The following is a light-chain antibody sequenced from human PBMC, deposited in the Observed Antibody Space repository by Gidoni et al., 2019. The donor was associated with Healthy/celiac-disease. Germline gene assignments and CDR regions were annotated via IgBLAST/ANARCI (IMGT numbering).Light chain of an antibody. CDR2: EAS. Sequence: PSLSPGDRATLSCRASQSVSSYLAWYQQKPGQAPRLLIYEASNRATGIPARCSGSGSGTDFTLTISSLEPEDFAVYYCQQRSNWPFLTFGGGTKVEIK. CDR3: QQRSNWPFLT. J-gene: IGKJ4*01. V-gene: IGKV3-11*01. CDR1: QSVSSY.